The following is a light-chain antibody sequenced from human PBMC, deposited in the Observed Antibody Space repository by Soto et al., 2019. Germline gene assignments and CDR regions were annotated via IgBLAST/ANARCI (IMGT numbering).Light chain of an antibody. Sequence: DIQVTQSPPTLSASVGDRVTITCRASQTISTWMAWYQQKPGKATKLLVYDASTLQSGVASRFSGSGSGTEFTLIISGLQPDDSATYYCQQYTNTNNPWMFGQGTKVEI. V-gene: IGKV1-5*01. CDR2: DAS. J-gene: IGKJ1*01. CDR3: QQYTNTNNPWM. CDR1: QTISTW.